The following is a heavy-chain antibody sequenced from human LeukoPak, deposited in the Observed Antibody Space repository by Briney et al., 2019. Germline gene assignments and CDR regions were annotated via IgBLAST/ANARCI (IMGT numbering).Heavy chain of an antibody. V-gene: IGHV4-30-2*01. Sequence: TSQTLSLTCTVSGGSISSGGYYWSWIRQPPGKGLEWIGYIYHSGSTYYNPSLKSRVTISVDRSKNQFSLKLSSVTAADTAVYYCARWHYGDYPVGMHWGQGTLVTVSS. D-gene: IGHD4-17*01. CDR1: GGSISSGGYY. CDR3: ARWHYGDYPVGMH. CDR2: IYHSGST. J-gene: IGHJ1*01.